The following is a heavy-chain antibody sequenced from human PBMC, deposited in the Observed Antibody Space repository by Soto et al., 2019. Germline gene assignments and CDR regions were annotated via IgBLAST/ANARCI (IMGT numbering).Heavy chain of an antibody. J-gene: IGHJ4*02. CDR3: TTDPTIFRVTTVAY. CDR2: IKSKTDGGTT. CDR1: GFTFSNAW. Sequence: ESGGGLVKPGGSLRLSCAASGFTFSNAWMSWVRQAPGKGLEWVGRIKSKTDGGTTDYAAPVKGRFTISRDDSKNTLYLQMSSLKTEDTAVYYCTTDPTIFRVTTVAYWGQGTLVTVSS. V-gene: IGHV3-15*01. D-gene: IGHD4-17*01.